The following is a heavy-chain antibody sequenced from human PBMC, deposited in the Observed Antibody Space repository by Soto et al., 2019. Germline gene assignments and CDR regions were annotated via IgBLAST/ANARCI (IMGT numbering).Heavy chain of an antibody. CDR3: ARLWFGEYDPSSINYYGMDV. CDR2: IIPILGIA. J-gene: IGHJ6*02. Sequence: QVQLVQSGAEVKKPGSSVKVSCKASGGTFSSYTISWVRQAPGQGLEWMGRIIPILGIANYAQKFQGRVTITADKSXXTXYXXLSSLRSEDTAVYYCARLWFGEYDPSSINYYGMDVWGQGTTVTVSS. V-gene: IGHV1-69*02. D-gene: IGHD3-10*01. CDR1: GGTFSSYT.